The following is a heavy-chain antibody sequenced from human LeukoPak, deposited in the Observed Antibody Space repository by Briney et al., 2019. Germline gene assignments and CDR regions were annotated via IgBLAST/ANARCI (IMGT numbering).Heavy chain of an antibody. J-gene: IGHJ4*02. D-gene: IGHD5-12*01. CDR1: GTSINDYY. CDR3: ARGHGYSGHALAY. Sequence: SETLSLTCTVSGTSINDYYWSWIRQPPGKRLEWIGYIYFSGHTNYSPPLKSRVTMSLDTPRDHFSLQLNSVTAADTAVYYCARGHGYSGHALAYWGQGILVTVSS. V-gene: IGHV4-59*01. CDR2: IYFSGHT.